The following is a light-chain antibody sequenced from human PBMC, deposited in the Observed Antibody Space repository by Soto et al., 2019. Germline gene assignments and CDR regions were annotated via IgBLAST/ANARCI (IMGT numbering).Light chain of an antibody. CDR3: AAWDDSLNGVV. J-gene: IGLJ2*01. V-gene: IGLV1-44*01. Sequence: QAVVAQPPSASGTPGQRVTISCSGSSSNIGSSTVNWYQQLPGTAPKLLIYSNNQRPSGVPDRLSGSKSGTSASLAISGLQSEDEADYYCAAWDDSLNGVVFGGGTKLNVL. CDR2: SNN. CDR1: SSNIGSST.